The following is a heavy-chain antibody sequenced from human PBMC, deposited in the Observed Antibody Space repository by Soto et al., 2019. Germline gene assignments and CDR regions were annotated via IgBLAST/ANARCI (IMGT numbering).Heavy chain of an antibody. Sequence: QVQLVESGGGVVQPGRSLRLSCAASGFTFSSYAMHWVRQAPGKGLEWVAVISYDGSKKYYADSVKGRFTISRDNSTNTLYLQMHRLRADDTAVYYCAREGGIVGATKDWEFDYWGQGTLVTVSS. CDR3: AREGGIVGATKDWEFDY. CDR2: ISYDGSKK. J-gene: IGHJ4*02. D-gene: IGHD1-26*01. CDR1: GFTFSSYA. V-gene: IGHV3-30-3*01.